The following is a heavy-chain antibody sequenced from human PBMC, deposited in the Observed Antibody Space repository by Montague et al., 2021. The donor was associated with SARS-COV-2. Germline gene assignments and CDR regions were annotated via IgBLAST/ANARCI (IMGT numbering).Heavy chain of an antibody. V-gene: IGHV6-1*01. CDR1: GDSVSGDNVS. J-gene: IGHJ4*02. D-gene: IGHD3-10*01. Sequence: CAISGDSVSGDNVSWNWIRQSPSRGLEWLGRTYYRSRWFDHYEXXXKGRISIKADTSKNQFSLQLDSVTPEDTAVYYCFGESSGPYYFDYWGQGTLVTVSS. CDR3: FGESSGPYYFDY. CDR2: TYYRSRWFD.